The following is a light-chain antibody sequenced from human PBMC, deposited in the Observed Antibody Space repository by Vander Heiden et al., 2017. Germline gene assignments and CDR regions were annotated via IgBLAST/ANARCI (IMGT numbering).Light chain of an antibody. V-gene: IGKV4-1*01. CDR1: QSVLYSSNNKNY. Sequence: IVLSQSPDSLAGSLGEKATINCKSSQSVLYSSNNKNYLAWYQQKPGHPPKLLIYWASTRESGVPDRVSGSGSGTDFTLTISSLQAEDVAVYYCQQYYSTPKTFGPGTKVDIK. J-gene: IGKJ3*01. CDR2: WAS. CDR3: QQYYSTPKT.